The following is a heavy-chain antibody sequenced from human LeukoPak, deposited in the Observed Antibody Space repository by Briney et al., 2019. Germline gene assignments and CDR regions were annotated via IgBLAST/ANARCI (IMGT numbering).Heavy chain of an antibody. V-gene: IGHV3-21*01. CDR1: GFDFSTYA. CDR3: ARRSNPPGRIDH. CDR2: ISTTSTYI. J-gene: IGHJ4*02. D-gene: IGHD1-14*01. Sequence: GGSLRLSCAASGFDFSTYAINWVRQAPGKGLEWVSSISTTSTYIFYADSLKGRFTFSRDNAKKSLYLQMNSLRAEDTAVYYCARRSNPPGRIDHWGQGTLVTVSS.